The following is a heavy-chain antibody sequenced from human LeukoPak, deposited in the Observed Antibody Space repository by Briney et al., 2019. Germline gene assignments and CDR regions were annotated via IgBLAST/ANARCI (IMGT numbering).Heavy chain of an antibody. Sequence: PGGSLRLSCAASGFTFSSYAMYWVRQAPGKGLEWVSAIGANGCCLNYADSVKGRFTISRDNSRNTLYLQMSSLRTDDTATYYCTKSTDLWFYGMDVWGQGTTVSVSS. J-gene: IGHJ6*02. CDR3: TKSTDLWFYGMDV. V-gene: IGHV3-23*01. D-gene: IGHD3-9*01. CDR1: GFTFSSYA. CDR2: IGANGCCL.